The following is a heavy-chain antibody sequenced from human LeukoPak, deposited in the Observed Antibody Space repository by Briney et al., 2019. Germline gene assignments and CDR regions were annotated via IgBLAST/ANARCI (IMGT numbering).Heavy chain of an antibody. J-gene: IGHJ4*02. V-gene: IGHV3-11*03. CDR2: IGSSSTNT. CDR3: ARSVEYYFDY. D-gene: IGHD4-23*01. Sequence: GGSPRLSCAASGFTFSDYYMSWIRQAPGKGLEWVLYIGSSSTNTNYADSVKGRFTISRDNAKNSLYLQMNSLRAEDTAVYYCARSVEYYFDYWGQGTLVTVSS. CDR1: GFTFSDYY.